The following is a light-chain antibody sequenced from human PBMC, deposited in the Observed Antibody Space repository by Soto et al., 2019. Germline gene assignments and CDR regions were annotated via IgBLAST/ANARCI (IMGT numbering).Light chain of an antibody. CDR3: QQYGNLLWT. CDR2: DAS. J-gene: IGKJ1*01. CDR1: QDINNY. Sequence: DIQMTQSPSSLSASVGDRVTITCQASQDINNYLNWYQHKPGKAPKLLIYDASNLETGVPSRFSGSGSGTDFTFTISSLQPEDIATYYCQQYGNLLWTFGQGTKVAIK. V-gene: IGKV1-33*01.